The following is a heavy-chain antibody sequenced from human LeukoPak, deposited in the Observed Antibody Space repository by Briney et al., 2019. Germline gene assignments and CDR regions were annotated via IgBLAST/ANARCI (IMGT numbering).Heavy chain of an antibody. D-gene: IGHD6-6*01. V-gene: IGHV4-34*01. CDR1: GGSFSGYY. Sequence: SETLSLTCAVYGGSFSGYYWSWLRQPPGKGLEWIGEINHSGSTSYNPSLKSRVTISVDTSKNQFSLKLSSVTAADTAVYYCARRGSMTGPPPLWGQGTLVTVSS. CDR2: INHSGST. J-gene: IGHJ4*02. CDR3: ARRGSMTGPPPL.